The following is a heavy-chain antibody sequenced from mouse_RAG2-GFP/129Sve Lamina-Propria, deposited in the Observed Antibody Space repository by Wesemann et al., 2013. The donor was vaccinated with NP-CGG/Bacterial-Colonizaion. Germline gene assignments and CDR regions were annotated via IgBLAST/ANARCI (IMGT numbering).Heavy chain of an antibody. CDR1: GFTFSSYA. V-gene: IGHV5-4*01. D-gene: IGHD2-5*01. CDR3: ARNYSNYGWYFDV. Sequence: EVQLVESGGGLVKPGGSLKLSCAASGFTFSSYAMSWVRQTPEKRLEWVATISDGGSYTYYPDNVKGRFTISRDNAKNNLYLQMSHLKSEDTAMYYCARNYSNYGWYFDVWGTGTTVTVSS. J-gene: IGHJ1*03. CDR2: ISDGGSYT.